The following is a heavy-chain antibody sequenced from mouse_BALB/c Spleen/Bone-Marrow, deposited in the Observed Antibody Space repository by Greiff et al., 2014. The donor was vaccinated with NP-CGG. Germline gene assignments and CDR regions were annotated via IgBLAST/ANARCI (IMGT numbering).Heavy chain of an antibody. Sequence: VQLKESGPELVKPGASVKISCKASGYSFTGYFMNWVMQSHGKSLEWIGRINPYNGGTFYNQKFKGKATLTVDKSSSTAHMELRSLASEDSAVYYCARGGLLRAMDYWGQGTSVTVSS. J-gene: IGHJ4*01. CDR3: ARGGLLRAMDY. CDR2: INPYNGGT. V-gene: IGHV1-20*02. CDR1: GYSFTGYF. D-gene: IGHD2-3*01.